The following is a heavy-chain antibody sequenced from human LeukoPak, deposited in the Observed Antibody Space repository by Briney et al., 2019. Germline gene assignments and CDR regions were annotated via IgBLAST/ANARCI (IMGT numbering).Heavy chain of an antibody. CDR3: ARRHGSGVYLDV. V-gene: IGHV4-59*08. CDR1: GGSMSSYC. D-gene: IGHD2-2*03. Sequence: PSETLSLTCTVAGGSMSSYCWSWIRQAPGKGLEWIGCVYDSGSTNYNPSLKSRVTISVDTSKNQFSLKMTSVTAADTAVYYCARRHGSGVYLDVWGKGITVTVSS. J-gene: IGHJ6*03. CDR2: VYDSGST.